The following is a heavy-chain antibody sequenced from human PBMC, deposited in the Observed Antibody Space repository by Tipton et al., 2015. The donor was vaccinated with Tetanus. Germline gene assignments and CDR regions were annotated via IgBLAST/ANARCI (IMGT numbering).Heavy chain of an antibody. D-gene: IGHD6-13*01. CDR1: GGSASGGDYH. CDR3: ARGWGSSWYYFDY. Sequence: TLSLTCTVSGGSASGGDYHWSWIRQPPGKGLEWIGYSHYSGTTNYNPSLKSRVTMSVDTSKRQFSLKLNSVTAADTAVYYCARGWGSSWYYFDYWGQGILVTVSS. J-gene: IGHJ4*02. CDR2: SHYSGTT. V-gene: IGHV4-61*08.